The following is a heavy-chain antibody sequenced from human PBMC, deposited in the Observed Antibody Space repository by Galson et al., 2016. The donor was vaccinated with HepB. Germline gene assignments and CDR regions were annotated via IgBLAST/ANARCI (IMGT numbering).Heavy chain of an antibody. CDR1: GFTFSNHH. J-gene: IGHJ4*02. V-gene: IGHV3-48*02. D-gene: IGHD2-15*01. Sequence: SLRLSCAASGFTFSNHHFHWVRQAPGRGLEWLSFISGPSDTIYYADSVKGRFTVSRDNAKNSLYLEMNSLRDDDTALYYCARSSCSGGSCFDYWGQGTRVTVSS. CDR3: ARSSCSGGSCFDY. CDR2: ISGPSDTI.